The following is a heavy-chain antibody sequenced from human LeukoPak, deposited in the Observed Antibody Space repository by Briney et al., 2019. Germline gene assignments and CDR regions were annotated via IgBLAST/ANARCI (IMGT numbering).Heavy chain of an antibody. Sequence: ASVKVSCKASGYTFTGYCMHWVRQAPGQGLEWMGWINPNSGGTNYAQKFQGRVTMTRDTSISTAYMELSRLRSDDTAVYYCARHDSSGSPYYYYHIDVWGKGTTVTVSS. J-gene: IGHJ6*03. D-gene: IGHD3-22*01. CDR3: ARHDSSGSPYYYYHIDV. V-gene: IGHV1-2*02. CDR2: INPNSGGT. CDR1: GYTFTGYC.